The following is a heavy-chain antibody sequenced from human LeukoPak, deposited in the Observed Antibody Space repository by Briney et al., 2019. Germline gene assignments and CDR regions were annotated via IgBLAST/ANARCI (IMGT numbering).Heavy chain of an antibody. V-gene: IGHV3-30*04. D-gene: IGHD2-15*01. CDR2: ISYDGSNK. CDR1: GFTFSSYA. J-gene: IGHJ4*02. Sequence: PGGSLRLSCAASGFTFSSYAMHWVRQAPGKGLEWVAVISYDGSNKYYADSVKGRFTISRDNSKNTLYLQMNSLRAEDTAVYYCARDRSIVVVVAATPDYWGRGTLVTVSS. CDR3: ARDRSIVVVVAATPDY.